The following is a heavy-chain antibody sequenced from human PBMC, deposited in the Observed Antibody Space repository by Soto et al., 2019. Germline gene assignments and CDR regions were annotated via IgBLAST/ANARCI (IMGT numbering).Heavy chain of an antibody. Sequence: PGGSLRLSCAASGFTFSSYSMNWVRQAPGKGLDWVSSISSSSSYIYYADSVKGRFTISRDNAKNSLYLQMNSLRAEDTAVYYCARPSLASSIAAAGPFPFDIWGQGTKVTVSS. J-gene: IGHJ3*02. CDR2: ISSSSSYI. CDR3: ARPSLASSIAAAGPFPFDI. V-gene: IGHV3-21*01. D-gene: IGHD6-13*01. CDR1: GFTFSSYS.